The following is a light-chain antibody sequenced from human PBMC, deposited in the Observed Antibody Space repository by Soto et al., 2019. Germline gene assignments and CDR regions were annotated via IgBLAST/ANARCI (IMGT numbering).Light chain of an antibody. V-gene: IGLV2-8*01. Sequence: QSALTQPPSASGSPGQSVTISCTGTSSDVGGYNYVSWYQQHPGKAPKLMIYEVSKRPSGVPDRFSGSKSGNTASLTVSGLQAEDEADYYCSPYAGSNNFVVFGGGTKHTVL. CDR3: SPYAGSNNFVV. CDR2: EVS. J-gene: IGLJ2*01. CDR1: SSDVGGYNY.